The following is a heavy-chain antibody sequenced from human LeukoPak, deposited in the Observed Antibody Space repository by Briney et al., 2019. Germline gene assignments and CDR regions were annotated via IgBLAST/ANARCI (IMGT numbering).Heavy chain of an antibody. J-gene: IGHJ4*02. CDR3: ARDSGDYYDSSGYYPFDY. D-gene: IGHD3-22*01. Sequence: QPGGSLRLSCAASGFTFSSYAMHWVRQAPGKGLEWVAVISYDGSNKYYADSVKGRFTISRDNSKNTLYLQMNSLRAEDTAVYYCARDSGDYYDSSGYYPFDYWGQGTLVTVSS. CDR2: ISYDGSNK. V-gene: IGHV3-30-3*01. CDR1: GFTFSSYA.